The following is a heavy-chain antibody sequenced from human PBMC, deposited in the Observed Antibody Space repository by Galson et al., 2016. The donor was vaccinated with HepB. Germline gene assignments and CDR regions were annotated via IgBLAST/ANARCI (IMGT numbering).Heavy chain of an antibody. CDR1: GFTFSDYY. J-gene: IGHJ4*02. D-gene: IGHD1-7*01. V-gene: IGHV3-11*01. Sequence: SLRLSCAASGFTFSDYYMNWIRQAPGKGLEWVSSISSSGSTIYYADSVKGRFIISRDTSSSTTYMELSRLRSDDTAVYYCARDFLRGGWNLFDYWGQGALVTVSS. CDR2: ISSSGSTI. CDR3: ARDFLRGGWNLFDY.